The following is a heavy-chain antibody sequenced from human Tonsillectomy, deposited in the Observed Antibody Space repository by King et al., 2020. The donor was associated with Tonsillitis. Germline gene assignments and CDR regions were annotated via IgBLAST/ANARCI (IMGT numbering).Heavy chain of an antibody. J-gene: IGHJ6*02. V-gene: IGHV3-30*03. D-gene: IGHD5-12*01. Sequence: VQLVESGGRVVQPGRSLRLSCVASGFSLTAHAIHWVRQAPGKGLAWVAAGSYDGREKLDADSVKGRFTISRDSSKNTVYLQMNRLRPEDTAIYYCARDFGGYPFLVDFYYYGMDVWGLGTTVTVS. CDR3: ARDFGGYPFLVDFYYYGMDV. CDR1: GFSLTAHA. CDR2: GSYDGREK.